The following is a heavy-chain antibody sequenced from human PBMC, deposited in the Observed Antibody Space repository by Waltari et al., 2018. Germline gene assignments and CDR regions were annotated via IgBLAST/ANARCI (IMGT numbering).Heavy chain of an antibody. J-gene: IGHJ4*02. CDR2: SNTTTGTQ. CDR3: AREVGRGDSRDY. D-gene: IGHD4-17*01. V-gene: IGHV7-4-1*02. Sequence: QVQRWQAGSELKKPGASVKVSCKASGYTFTSYAMNWVRQAPGQGLEWMGWSNTTTGTQTYAPGFPGRFVFSLSTSVSPAYLQISSLKAEDTAVYYCAREVGRGDSRDYWGQGTLVTVSS. CDR1: GYTFTSYA.